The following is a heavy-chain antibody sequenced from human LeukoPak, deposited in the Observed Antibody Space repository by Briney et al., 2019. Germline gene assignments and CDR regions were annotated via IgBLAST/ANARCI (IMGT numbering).Heavy chain of an antibody. CDR2: INPNSGGT. CDR1: GYTFTGYY. CDR3: ARGSIVGATFDYFDY. J-gene: IGHJ4*02. Sequence: GASVKVSCKASGYTFTGYYIHWVRQAPGQGLEWMGWINPNSGGTNYAQKFQGRVTMTRDTSIRTAYMDLSRLRSDDTAVYYCARGSIVGATFDYFDYWGQGTLVTVSS. D-gene: IGHD1-26*01. V-gene: IGHV1-2*02.